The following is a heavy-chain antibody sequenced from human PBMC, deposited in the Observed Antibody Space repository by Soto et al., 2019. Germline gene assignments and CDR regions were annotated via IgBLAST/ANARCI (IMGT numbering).Heavy chain of an antibody. V-gene: IGHV3-23*01. J-gene: IGHJ4*02. CDR3: ATKKGSSYGDRYYFDY. Sequence: EVQLLESGGGLVQPGGSLRLSCAASGFTFSSYAMSWVRQAPGKGLEWVSAISGSGGSTYYADSVKGRFTISRDNSKNTLYLQMNSLRAEDTAVYYCATKKGSSYGDRYYFDYWGQGTLVTVSS. CDR1: GFTFSSYA. CDR2: ISGSGGST. D-gene: IGHD4-17*01.